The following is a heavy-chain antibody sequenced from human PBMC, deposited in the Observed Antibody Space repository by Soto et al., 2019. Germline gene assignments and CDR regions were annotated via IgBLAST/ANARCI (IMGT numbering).Heavy chain of an antibody. J-gene: IGHJ4*02. CDR2: IKQDGSEK. Sequence: GGYLCLPCLSSGLNYSGYWMSWIRHSPRKGVDRVANIKQDGSEKYYVDSVKGRFTISRDNAKNSLYLQMNSLRAEDTAVYYCARTPYYYDSSGYYYAVYYFDYWGQGTLVTVSS. D-gene: IGHD3-22*01. CDR3: ARTPYYYDSSGYYYAVYYFDY. V-gene: IGHV3-7*05. CDR1: GLNYSGYW.